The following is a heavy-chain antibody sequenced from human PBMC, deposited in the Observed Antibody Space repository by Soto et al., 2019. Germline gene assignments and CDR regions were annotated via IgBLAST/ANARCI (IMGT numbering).Heavy chain of an antibody. CDR3: ARTPTVVTPVGWFDP. CDR2: IIPILGIA. Sequence: SVKVSCKASGYTFTSYGISWVRQAPGQGLEWMGRIIPILGIANYAQKFQGRVTITADKSTSTAYMELSSLRSEDTAVYYCARTPTVVTPVGWFDPWGQGTLVTVSS. CDR1: GYTFTSYG. J-gene: IGHJ5*02. V-gene: IGHV1-69*04. D-gene: IGHD4-17*01.